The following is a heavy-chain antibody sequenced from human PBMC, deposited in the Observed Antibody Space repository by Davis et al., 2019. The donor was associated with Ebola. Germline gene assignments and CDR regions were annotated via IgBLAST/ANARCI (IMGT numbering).Heavy chain of an antibody. CDR3: ARAQGYYGMDV. Sequence: PSETLSLTCAVYGGSFSGYYWSWIRQPPGKGLEWIGEIYHSGSTNYNPSLKSRVTISVDKSKNQFSLKLSSVTAADTAVYYCARAQGYYGMDVWGQGTTVTVSS. CDR1: GGSFSGYY. J-gene: IGHJ6*02. CDR2: IYHSGST. V-gene: IGHV4-34*01.